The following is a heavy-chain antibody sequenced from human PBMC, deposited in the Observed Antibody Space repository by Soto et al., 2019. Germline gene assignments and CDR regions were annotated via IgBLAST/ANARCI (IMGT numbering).Heavy chain of an antibody. CDR2: IYYSGST. CDR3: ARTLGPRGTGSDGSDFRWTIDY. CDR1: GGSISSGGYY. D-gene: IGHD2-21*01. Sequence: SETLSLTCTVSGGSISSGGYYWTWIRQHPGKGLEWIGYIYYSGSTYYNPSLKSRVTISVDTSKNQFSLKLSSVTAADTAVYFCARTLGPRGTGSDGSDFRWTIDYWGQG. V-gene: IGHV4-31*03. J-gene: IGHJ4*02.